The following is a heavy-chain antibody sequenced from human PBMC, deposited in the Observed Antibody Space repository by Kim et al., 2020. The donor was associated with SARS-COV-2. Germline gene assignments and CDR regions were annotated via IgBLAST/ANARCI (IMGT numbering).Heavy chain of an antibody. CDR3: ARAAITMVQGVIIDY. CDR2: IYHSGST. D-gene: IGHD3-10*01. Sequence: SETLSLTCAVSGGSISSSNWWSWVRQPPGKGLEWIGEIYHSGSTNYNPSLKSRVTISVDKSKKQFSLKLSSVTAADTAVYYCARAAITMVQGVIIDYWGQGTLVTVSS. J-gene: IGHJ4*02. CDR1: GGSISSSNW. V-gene: IGHV4-4*02.